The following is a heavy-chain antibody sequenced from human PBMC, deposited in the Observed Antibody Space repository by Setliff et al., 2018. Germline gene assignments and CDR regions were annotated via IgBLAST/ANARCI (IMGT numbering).Heavy chain of an antibody. CDR3: ARARDGIDFDYFDY. V-gene: IGHV4-31*03. CDR2: IHHSGET. J-gene: IGHJ4*02. Sequence: SETLSLTCTVSGDSIRRGDYWSWIRQHPGKGLEWIGYIHHSGETFNNPSLRSRVIISVDTSKNQFSLKVTSLIAADTAVYYCARARDGIDFDYFDYWGRGTQVTVS. CDR1: GDSIRRGDY.